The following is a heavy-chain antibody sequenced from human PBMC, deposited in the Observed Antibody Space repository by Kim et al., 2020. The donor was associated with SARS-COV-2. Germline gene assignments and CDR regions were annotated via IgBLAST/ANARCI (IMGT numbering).Heavy chain of an antibody. V-gene: IGHV4-39*07. D-gene: IGHD3-10*01. Sequence: PSLKSRVTISVDTSKNQFSLKLSSVTAADTAVYYCARTLLWFGESDAFDIWGQGTMVTVSS. J-gene: IGHJ3*02. CDR3: ARTLLWFGESDAFDI.